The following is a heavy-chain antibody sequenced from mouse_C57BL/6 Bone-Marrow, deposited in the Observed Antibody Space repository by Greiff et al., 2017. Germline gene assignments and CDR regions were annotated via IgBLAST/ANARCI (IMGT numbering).Heavy chain of an antibody. CDR2: IDPSDSET. CDR1: GYTFTSYW. D-gene: IGHD1-1*01. Sequence: QVQLQQPGAELVRPGSSVKLSCKASGYTFTSYWMHWVKQRPIQGLEWIGNIDPSDSETHYNQKFKDKATLTVDKSSSTAYMQLSSLTSEYSAVYYCARSHYYGSSGWYFDVWGTGTTVTVSS. J-gene: IGHJ1*03. V-gene: IGHV1-52*01. CDR3: ARSHYYGSSGWYFDV.